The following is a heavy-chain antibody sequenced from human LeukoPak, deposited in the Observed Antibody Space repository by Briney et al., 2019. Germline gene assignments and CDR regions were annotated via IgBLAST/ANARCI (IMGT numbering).Heavy chain of an antibody. CDR3: ARDRVEIAAAGTGPGFDP. J-gene: IGHJ5*02. V-gene: IGHV1-69*13. Sequence: ASVKVSCKASGGTFSSYAISWVRQAPGHGLEWMGGIIPVFGTANYAQKFQGRVTITADESTSTAYMELSSLRSEDTAVYYCARDRVEIAAAGTGPGFDPWGQGTLVTVSS. CDR1: GGTFSSYA. CDR2: IIPVFGTA. D-gene: IGHD6-13*01.